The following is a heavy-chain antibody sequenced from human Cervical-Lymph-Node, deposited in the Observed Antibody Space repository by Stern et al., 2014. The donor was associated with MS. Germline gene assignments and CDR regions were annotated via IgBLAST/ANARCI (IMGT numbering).Heavy chain of an antibody. CDR3: MGVGDAMHV. CDR2: MSFVGCNK. CDR1: GFSLSNSA. V-gene: IGHV3-30*03. J-gene: IGHJ6*02. Sequence: VQLVESGGGVVQPGRSLTLSCAASGFSLSNSAMHWVRQAPGKGLEWVAVMSFVGCNKKYGDSVKGRFSISRDMANNTLFLQMNSLRLEDTAVYYCMGVGDAMHVWGQGTTVIVSS.